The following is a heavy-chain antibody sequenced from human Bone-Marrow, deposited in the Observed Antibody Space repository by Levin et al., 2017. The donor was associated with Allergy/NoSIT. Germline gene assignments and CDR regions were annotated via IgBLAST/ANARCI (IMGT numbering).Heavy chain of an antibody. D-gene: IGHD3-10*01. V-gene: IGHV3-9*01. CDR1: GFTFDDYA. CDR3: VKEVRLTMVRGAMGS. Sequence: GGSLRLSCTASGFTFDDYAMHWVRPAPGKGLEWVSGIRWNSVNRAYADSVRGRFTISRDNAKNSLYLEMERHRTEDTGFSYRVKEVRLTMVRGAMGSWGRGTLVSVTS. J-gene: IGHJ5*02. CDR2: IRWNSVNR.